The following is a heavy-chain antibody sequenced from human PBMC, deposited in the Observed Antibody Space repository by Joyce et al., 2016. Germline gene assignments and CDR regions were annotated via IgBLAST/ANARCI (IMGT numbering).Heavy chain of an antibody. CDR3: ARDPYYNFWSGPYYYGMDV. V-gene: IGHV1-46*01. D-gene: IGHD3-3*01. CDR1: GYTFTIYY. Sequence: QVQLVQSGAEVKKPGASVKVSCKASGYTFTIYYMHWVRQAPGQGLDGMVIINPSGGSTTNAQKFQGRVTMTRDTSTSTVYMELSSLRSEDTAVYYCARDPYYNFWSGPYYYGMDVWGQGTTVTVSS. J-gene: IGHJ6*02. CDR2: INPSGGST.